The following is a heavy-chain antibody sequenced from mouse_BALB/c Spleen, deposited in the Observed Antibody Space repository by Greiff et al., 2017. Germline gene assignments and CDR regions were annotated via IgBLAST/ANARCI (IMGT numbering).Heavy chain of an antibody. V-gene: IGHV14-1*02. CDR2: IDPENGNT. D-gene: IGHD2-2*01. Sequence: VQLQQSGAELVRPGALVKLSCKASGFNIKDYYMHWVKQRPEQGLEWIGWIDPENGNTIYDPKFQGKASITADTSSNTAYLQLSSLTSEDTAVYYCARDGYEGAYWGQGTLVTVSA. J-gene: IGHJ3*01. CDR1: GFNIKDYY. CDR3: ARDGYEGAY.